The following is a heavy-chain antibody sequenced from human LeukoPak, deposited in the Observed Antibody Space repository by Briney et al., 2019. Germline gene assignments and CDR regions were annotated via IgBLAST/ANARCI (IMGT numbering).Heavy chain of an antibody. CDR3: AREGDTAMAEFDY. CDR1: GGSISSSSYY. D-gene: IGHD5-18*01. Sequence: SETLSLTCTVSGGSISSSSYYWGWIRQPPGKGLEWIGSIYYSGSTYYNPSLKSRVTISVDTSKNQFSLKLSSVTAADTAVYYCAREGDTAMAEFDYWGQGTLVTVSS. J-gene: IGHJ4*02. CDR2: IYYSGST. V-gene: IGHV4-39*02.